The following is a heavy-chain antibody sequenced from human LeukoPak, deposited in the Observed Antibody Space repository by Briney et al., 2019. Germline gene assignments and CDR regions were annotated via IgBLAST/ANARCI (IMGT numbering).Heavy chain of an antibody. V-gene: IGHV3-21*01. J-gene: IGHJ4*02. CDR1: GFTFTTYS. CDR3: ARGHTTVTRHFDF. Sequence: PWGSLRHSCEASGFTFTTYSMTWVRQAPGKGLEWVSIISSGSSAIFSADALKGRFTISRDDAKNLLYLDMNSLRAEDTAVYYCARGHTTVTRHFDFWRQGTLVTVSS. CDR2: ISSGSSAI. D-gene: IGHD4-17*01.